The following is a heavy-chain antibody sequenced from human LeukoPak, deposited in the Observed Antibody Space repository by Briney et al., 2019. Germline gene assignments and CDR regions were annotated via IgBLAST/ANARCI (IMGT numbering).Heavy chain of an antibody. D-gene: IGHD6-6*01. J-gene: IGHJ6*03. V-gene: IGHV3-21*01. Sequence: KPGGTLRLSCAASGFTFSSYSMNWVRQAPGKGLEWVSSISSSSSYIYYADSVKGRFTISRDNAKNSLYLQMNSLRAEDTAVYYCARELAASYMDVWGKGTTVTVSS. CDR1: GFTFSSYS. CDR3: ARELAASYMDV. CDR2: ISSSSSYI.